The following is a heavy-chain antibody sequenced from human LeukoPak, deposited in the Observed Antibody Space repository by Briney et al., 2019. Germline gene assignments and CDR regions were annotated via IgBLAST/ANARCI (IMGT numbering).Heavy chain of an antibody. D-gene: IGHD6-13*01. V-gene: IGHV3-74*01. J-gene: IGHJ5*02. CDR1: GFTFNTYW. CDR3: VRAPRGSAAGASWFDP. Sequence: GGSLRLSRVASGFTFNTYWMHWVRQAPGKGLVWVSRTNTDGSGTAYADSVKGRFTISRDNAKNTLYLQLNSLRAEDTAVYYCVRAPRGSAAGASWFDPWGQGTLVTVSS. CDR2: TNTDGSGT.